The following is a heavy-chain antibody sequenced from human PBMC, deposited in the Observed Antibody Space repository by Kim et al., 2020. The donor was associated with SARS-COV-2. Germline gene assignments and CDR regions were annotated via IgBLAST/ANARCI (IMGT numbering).Heavy chain of an antibody. D-gene: IGHD3-10*01. V-gene: IGHV4-34*01. J-gene: IGHJ6*03. Sequence: SETLSLTCAVYGGSFSGYYWSWIRQPPGKGLEWIGEINHSGSTNYNPSLKSRVTISVDTSKNQFSLKLSSVTAADTAVYYCARGGGTMVRGVITYYYYYYMDVWGKGTTVTVSS. CDR3: ARGGGTMVRGVITYYYYYYMDV. CDR1: GGSFSGYY. CDR2: INHSGST.